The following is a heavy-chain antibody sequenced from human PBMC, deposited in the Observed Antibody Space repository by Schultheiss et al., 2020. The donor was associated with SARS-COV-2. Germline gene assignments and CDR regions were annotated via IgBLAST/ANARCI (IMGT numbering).Heavy chain of an antibody. J-gene: IGHJ4*02. D-gene: IGHD2-2*01. CDR2: INPNSGGT. CDR3: ARGLGYCSSTSCYPFDY. V-gene: IGHV1-2*02. Sequence: ASVKVSCKASGYTFTGYYMHWVRQAPGQGLEWMGIINPNSGGTNYAQKFQGRVTMTRDTSISTAYMELSRLRSDDTAVYYCARGLGYCSSTSCYPFDYWGQGTLVTVSS. CDR1: GYTFTGYY.